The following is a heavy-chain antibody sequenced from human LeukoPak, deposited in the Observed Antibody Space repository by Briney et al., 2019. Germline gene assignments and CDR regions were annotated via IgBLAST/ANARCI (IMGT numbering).Heavy chain of an antibody. V-gene: IGHV3-23*01. Sequence: GGSLRLSCAASGFTFSAYAMTWVRQAPGKGLEWVSTITTSGGGTYYADSVKGRFTISRDNSKNTLYLQMNSLRAEDTAVYYCAKDLYSSGFTQFDYWGQGTLVTVSS. CDR1: GFTFSAYA. J-gene: IGHJ4*02. CDR3: AKDLYSSGFTQFDY. CDR2: ITTSGGGT. D-gene: IGHD6-19*01.